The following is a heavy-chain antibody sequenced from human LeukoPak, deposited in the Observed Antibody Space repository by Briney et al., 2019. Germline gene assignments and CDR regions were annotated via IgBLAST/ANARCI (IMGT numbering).Heavy chain of an antibody. Sequence: GGSLRLSCAASGFTFSSYSMNWVRQAPGKGLEWVSSISSFSNYLYYADSVKGRFTISRDNAENSLYLQMNSLRAEDTAVYYCARRGYSDYPLYYFDYWGQGTLVSVSS. J-gene: IGHJ4*02. D-gene: IGHD5-12*01. V-gene: IGHV3-21*01. CDR1: GFTFSSYS. CDR2: ISSFSNYL. CDR3: ARRGYSDYPLYYFDY.